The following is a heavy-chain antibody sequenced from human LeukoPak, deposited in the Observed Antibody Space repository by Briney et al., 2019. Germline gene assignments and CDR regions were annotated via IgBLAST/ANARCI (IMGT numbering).Heavy chain of an antibody. D-gene: IGHD2-2*01. V-gene: IGHV4-31*03. CDR3: ARGDCSNTSCYFGYYYMDV. CDR1: GGSISSGGYY. CDR2: TYYSGST. Sequence: PSETLSLTCTVSGGSISSGGYYWSWIRQHPGKGLEWIGYTYYSGSTYYNPSLKSRVTISVDTSKNQFSLKLGSVTAADTAVYYCARGDCSNTSCYFGYYYMDVWGKGTTVTVSS. J-gene: IGHJ6*03.